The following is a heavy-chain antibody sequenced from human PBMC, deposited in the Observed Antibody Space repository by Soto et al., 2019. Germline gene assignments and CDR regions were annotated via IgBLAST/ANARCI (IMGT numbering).Heavy chain of an antibody. CDR1: GFTFSIYW. V-gene: IGHV3-7*01. CDR2: IKQDGTQK. CDR3: ARDTTAGYFDY. D-gene: IGHD2-21*02. J-gene: IGHJ4*02. Sequence: EVQLVESGGGLVQPGGSLSLSCAASGFTFSIYWMSWVRQAPGKGLEWVANIKQDGTQKNFADSVRGRFTISRDNAKNSLYLQMNSLRADDTAVYYCARDTTAGYFDYWGQGTLVTVSS.